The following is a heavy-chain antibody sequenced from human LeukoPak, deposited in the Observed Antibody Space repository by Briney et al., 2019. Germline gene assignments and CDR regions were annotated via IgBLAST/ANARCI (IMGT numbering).Heavy chain of an antibody. CDR1: GGTFSSYA. J-gene: IGHJ4*02. CDR2: IIPILGIA. D-gene: IGHD4-17*01. CDR3: ASLGAAVTFDY. V-gene: IGHV1-69*04. Sequence: SVKVSCKASGGTFSSYAISWVRQAPGQGLEWMGRIIPILGIANYAQKFQGRVTITADKSTSTAYMELSSLRSEDTAVYYCASLGAAVTFDYWGQGTLVTVSS.